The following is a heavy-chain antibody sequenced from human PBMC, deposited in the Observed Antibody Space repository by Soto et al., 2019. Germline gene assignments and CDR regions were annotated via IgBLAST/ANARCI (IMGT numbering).Heavy chain of an antibody. CDR3: ARGVRYYYDSSGLDY. CDR2: IYYSGST. CDR1: GGSISRYY. V-gene: IGHV4-59*01. D-gene: IGHD3-22*01. Sequence: SETLSLTCTVSGGSISRYYWSWIRQPPGKGLERIGYIYYSGSTNYNPSLKSRVTISVDTSKSQFSLKLSSVTAADTAVYYCARGVRYYYDSSGLDYWGQGTLVTVSS. J-gene: IGHJ4*02.